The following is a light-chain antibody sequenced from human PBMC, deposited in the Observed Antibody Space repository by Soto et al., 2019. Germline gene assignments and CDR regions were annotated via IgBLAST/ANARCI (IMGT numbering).Light chain of an antibody. V-gene: IGLV2-14*01. CDR1: SSDVGDYSY. Sequence: QSVLTQPASVSGSPGQSITISCTGASSDVGDYSYVSWYQHHPGQAPELLIYEVSNRPSGVSHRFSGSKSGNTASLTISGLPAEDEADYYCCSYTSISTGVLFGGGPKLTVL. J-gene: IGLJ2*01. CDR2: EVS. CDR3: CSYTSISTGVL.